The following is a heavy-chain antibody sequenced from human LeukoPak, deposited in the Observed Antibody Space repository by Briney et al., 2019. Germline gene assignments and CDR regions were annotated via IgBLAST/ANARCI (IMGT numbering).Heavy chain of an antibody. D-gene: IGHD1-7*01. Sequence: ASVKVSCKASGYTFTSYYMHWVRQAPGQGLEWMGIINPSGGSTGYAQKFQGRVTMTRDTSTSTVYMELSSLRSEDTAVYYCARITGTTGDDYWGQGTLVTVSS. CDR1: GYTFTSYY. J-gene: IGHJ4*02. CDR2: INPSGGST. V-gene: IGHV1-46*01. CDR3: ARITGTTGDDY.